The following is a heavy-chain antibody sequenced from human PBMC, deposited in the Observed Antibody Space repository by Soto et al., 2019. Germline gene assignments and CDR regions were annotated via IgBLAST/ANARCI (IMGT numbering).Heavy chain of an antibody. D-gene: IGHD6-19*01. CDR1: GGTFSSYA. CDR3: ASPVSLSEGIAVARGMDV. Sequence: SVKVSCKASGGTFSSYAISWVRQAPGQGLEWMGGIIPIFGTANYAQKFQGRVTITADESTSTAYMELSSLRSEDTAVYYCASPVSLSEGIAVARGMDVWGRGTTVTVSS. J-gene: IGHJ6*02. CDR2: IIPIFGTA. V-gene: IGHV1-69*13.